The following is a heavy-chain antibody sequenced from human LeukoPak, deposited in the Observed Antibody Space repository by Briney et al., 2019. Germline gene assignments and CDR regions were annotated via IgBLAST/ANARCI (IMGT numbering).Heavy chain of an antibody. CDR1: GYTFTNYA. CDR3: ARGGGHTAFDS. CDR2: ISTDTGNP. Sequence: ASVKVSCKASGYTFTNYAMNWVRQAPGQGLEWMGWISTDTGNPTYVQGFTGRFVFSLDISVSTAYLQISSLKAEDTAVYYCARGGGHTAFDSWGQGTLVTVSS. D-gene: IGHD5-12*01. J-gene: IGHJ4*02. V-gene: IGHV7-4-1*02.